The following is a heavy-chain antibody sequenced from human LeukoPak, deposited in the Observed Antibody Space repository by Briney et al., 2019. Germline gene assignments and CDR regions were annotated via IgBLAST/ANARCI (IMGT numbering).Heavy chain of an antibody. D-gene: IGHD5-18*01. Sequence: GGSLRLSCAASGFTVSSNYMSWVRQAPGKGLEWVSVIYSGGSTYYADSVKGRFTISRDNSKNTLYLQMNSLRAEDTAVYYCARSAGYSYPDYWGQGTLVTVSS. J-gene: IGHJ4*02. CDR1: GFTVSSNY. CDR2: IYSGGST. V-gene: IGHV3-53*01. CDR3: ARSAGYSYPDY.